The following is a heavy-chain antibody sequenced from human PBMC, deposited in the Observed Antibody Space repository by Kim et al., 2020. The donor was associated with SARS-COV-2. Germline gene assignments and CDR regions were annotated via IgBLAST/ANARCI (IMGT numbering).Heavy chain of an antibody. Sequence: YQPGSVKGRFTNTRENAKNSLYLQMNSLGAGDTAVYYCTRGAAAPDYWGQGTLVTVSS. V-gene: IGHV3-13*01. J-gene: IGHJ4*02. D-gene: IGHD6-13*01. CDR3: TRGAAAPDY.